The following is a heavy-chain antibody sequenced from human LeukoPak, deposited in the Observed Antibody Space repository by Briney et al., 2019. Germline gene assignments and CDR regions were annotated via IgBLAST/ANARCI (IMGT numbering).Heavy chain of an antibody. Sequence: ASVKVSCKASGYTFTSYDINWVRQATGQGLEWMGWMNPNSGNTGYAQKFQGRVTMTRNTSISTAYMELSSLRSEDTAVCYCARGLGIAARKRGAYFDYWGQGTLVTVSS. CDR1: GYTFTSYD. CDR3: ARGLGIAARKRGAYFDY. CDR2: MNPNSGNT. D-gene: IGHD6-13*01. V-gene: IGHV1-8*01. J-gene: IGHJ4*02.